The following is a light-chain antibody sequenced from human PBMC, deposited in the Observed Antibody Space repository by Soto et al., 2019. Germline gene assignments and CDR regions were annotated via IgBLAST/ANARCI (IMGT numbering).Light chain of an antibody. Sequence: DVVMTQSPVSLPVTLGQPASISCRSSESLVATDGITYLNWFHQRPGQSPRRLIYKVSDRDSGVPDRFRGSGSGTDFTLRISRVEAEDVGIYYRMQGTHWPRTFGQGTKVDIK. CDR3: MQGTHWPRT. V-gene: IGKV2-30*01. J-gene: IGKJ1*01. CDR1: ESLVATDGITY. CDR2: KVS.